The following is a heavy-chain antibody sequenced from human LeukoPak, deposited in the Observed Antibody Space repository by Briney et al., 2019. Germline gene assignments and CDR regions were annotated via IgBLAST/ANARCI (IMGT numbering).Heavy chain of an antibody. CDR1: GFTFTRYW. Sequence: PGGSLRLSCAASGFTFTRYWMHWVRQAPGKGLEWVSAITVIGGSTYYADSVKGRFTSSRDNSKNTLYLQMNSLRAEDTAVYNCAKGGWLEYWGQGTLVTVSS. CDR3: AKGGWLEY. J-gene: IGHJ4*02. V-gene: IGHV3-23*01. CDR2: ITVIGGST. D-gene: IGHD6-19*01.